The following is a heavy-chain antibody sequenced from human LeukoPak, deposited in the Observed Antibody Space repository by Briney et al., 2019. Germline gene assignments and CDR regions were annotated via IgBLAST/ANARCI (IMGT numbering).Heavy chain of an antibody. D-gene: IGHD4-17*01. CDR3: ATSRDYGDQYYFDY. CDR2: TIPIFGTA. V-gene: IGHV1-69*06. Sequence: SVKVSCKASGGTFSSYAISWVRQAPGQGLEWMGGTIPIFGTANYAQKFQGRVTITADKSTSTAYMELSSLRSEDTAVYYCATSRDYGDQYYFDYWGQGTLVTVSS. CDR1: GGTFSSYA. J-gene: IGHJ4*02.